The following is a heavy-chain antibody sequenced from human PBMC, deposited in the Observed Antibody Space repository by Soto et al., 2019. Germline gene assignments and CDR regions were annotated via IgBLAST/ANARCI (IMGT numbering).Heavy chain of an antibody. CDR2: IRGKAYGGAV. Sequence: GGSLRLSCTGSEFSFGDYAMTWVRQAQGKGLEWVACIRGKAYGGAVEYAASVKGRFTISRDDSKSIAYLQMDSLKREDSGVYYCTRWYSSRWTSPHQAMEVWGQGTTVTVSS. V-gene: IGHV3-49*04. CDR1: EFSFGDYA. D-gene: IGHD6-13*01. J-gene: IGHJ6*02. CDR3: TRWYSSRWTSPHQAMEV.